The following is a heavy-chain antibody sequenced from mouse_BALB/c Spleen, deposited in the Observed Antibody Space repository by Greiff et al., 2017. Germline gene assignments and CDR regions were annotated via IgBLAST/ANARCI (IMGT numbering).Heavy chain of an antibody. D-gene: IGHD1-1*01. V-gene: IGHV14-3*02. CDR2: IDPANGNT. J-gene: IGHJ3*01. Sequence: EVKLQESGAELVKPGASVKLSCTASGFNIKDTYMHWVKQRPEQGLEWIGRIDPANGNTKYDPKFQGKATITADTSSNTAYLQLSSLTSEDTAVYYCARCLDYGSRAWFAYWGQGTLVTVSA. CDR3: ARCLDYGSRAWFAY. CDR1: GFNIKDTY.